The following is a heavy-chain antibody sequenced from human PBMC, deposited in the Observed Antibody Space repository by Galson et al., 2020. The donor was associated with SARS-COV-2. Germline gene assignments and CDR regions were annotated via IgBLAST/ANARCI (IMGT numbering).Heavy chain of an antibody. CDR2: IYPGDSDT. CDR3: ARQGDDFADYDAFDI. CDR1: GYTFTDYW. V-gene: IGHV5-51*01. Sequence: GGSLRLSCKGSGYTFTDYWIAWLRQMPGKGLEWMGIIYPGDSDTRYSPSFQGQVTISADNSITTAYLQWGSLKASDTAMYYCARQGDDFADYDAFDIWGQGTLVTVSS. J-gene: IGHJ3*02. D-gene: IGHD4-17*01.